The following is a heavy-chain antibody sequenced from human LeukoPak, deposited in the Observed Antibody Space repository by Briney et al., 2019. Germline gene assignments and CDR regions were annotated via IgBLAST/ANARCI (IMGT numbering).Heavy chain of an antibody. J-gene: IGHJ4*02. CDR1: GFTFDDYA. D-gene: IGHD3-22*01. V-gene: IGHV3-9*01. CDR3: AKELYYDSSGPLYFDY. CDR2: ISWNSGSI. Sequence: PGRSLRLSCAASGFTFDDYAMHWVRQAPGKGLEWVSGISWNSGSIGYADSVKGRSTISRDNAKNSLYLQMNSLRAEDTALYYCAKELYYDSSGPLYFDYWGQGTLVTVSS.